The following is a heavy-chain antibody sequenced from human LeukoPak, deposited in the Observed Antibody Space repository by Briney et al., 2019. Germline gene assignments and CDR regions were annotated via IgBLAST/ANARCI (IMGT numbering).Heavy chain of an antibody. J-gene: IGHJ5*02. CDR2: IIPIFGTA. Sequence: SVKVSCKASGGTFSSYAISWVRQAPGQGLEWMGGIIPIFGTANYAQKFQGRVTITADESTSTAYMELSSVRSEDTAVYYCAREYRRGYCSGGSCLRGVDPWGQGTLVTVSS. V-gene: IGHV1-69*13. CDR3: AREYRRGYCSGGSCLRGVDP. CDR1: GGTFSSYA. D-gene: IGHD2-15*01.